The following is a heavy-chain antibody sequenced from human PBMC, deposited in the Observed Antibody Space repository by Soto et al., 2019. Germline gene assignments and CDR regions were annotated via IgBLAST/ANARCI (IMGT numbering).Heavy chain of an antibody. CDR1: GVSFNNNG. J-gene: IGHJ6*02. D-gene: IGHD3-10*01. Sequence: QVQLVQSGAEVKKPGSSVKVSCKTSGVSFNNNGIGWVRQAPGHGLEWMGGVSPPFRTSNYARKFQGRISITAEASTGTVNMELSSLTSEDTAQYYCARVLYYGSGSYAPYGMDVWGQGTTFTVSS. CDR2: VSPPFRTS. CDR3: ARVLYYGSGSYAPYGMDV. V-gene: IGHV1-69*01.